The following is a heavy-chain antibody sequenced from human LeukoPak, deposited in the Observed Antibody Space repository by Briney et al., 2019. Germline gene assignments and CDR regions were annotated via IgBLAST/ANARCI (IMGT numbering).Heavy chain of an antibody. Sequence: ASVKVSCKASGYIFTSYNMYWVRQAPGQGLEWMGIINPSGGSTSYAQKFQGRVTMTRDMSTSTVYMELSSLRSEDTAVYYCASGYCSSTSCYSFDYWGQGTLVTVSS. CDR3: ASGYCSSTSCYSFDY. CDR1: GYIFTSYN. D-gene: IGHD2-2*01. V-gene: IGHV1-46*01. CDR2: INPSGGST. J-gene: IGHJ4*02.